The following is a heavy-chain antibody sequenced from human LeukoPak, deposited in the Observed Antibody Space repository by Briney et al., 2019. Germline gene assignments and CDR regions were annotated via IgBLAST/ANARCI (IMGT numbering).Heavy chain of an antibody. J-gene: IGHJ4*02. CDR2: ITWKGDTT. D-gene: IGHD3-10*01. V-gene: IGHV3-20*04. CDR1: GFKFGDYG. Sequence: GGSLRLSCAVSGFKFGDYGMSWVRQGPGKGLEWVSSITWKGDTTGYADSVKGRFTISRDNAKNSLYLQMNSLRAEDTALYYCVRGWSGDPALYYFDYWGQGTLVTVSS. CDR3: VRGWSGDPALYYFDY.